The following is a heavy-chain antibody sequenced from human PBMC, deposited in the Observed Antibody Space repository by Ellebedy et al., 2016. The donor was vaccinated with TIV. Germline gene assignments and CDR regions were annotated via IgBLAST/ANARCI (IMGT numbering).Heavy chain of an antibody. CDR1: GDSISSYF. J-gene: IGHJ4*02. CDR2: IYNSGTT. D-gene: IGHD3-9*01. Sequence: MPSETLSLTCTVSGDSISSYFWSWIRQPPGKGLEWIGYIYNSGTTNYNPSLKSRVSISVDMSRNQLSLKLSLVTAADTAVYYCAREDYDVLTGYQKGFDQWGQGILVTVSS. V-gene: IGHV4-59*01. CDR3: AREDYDVLTGYQKGFDQ.